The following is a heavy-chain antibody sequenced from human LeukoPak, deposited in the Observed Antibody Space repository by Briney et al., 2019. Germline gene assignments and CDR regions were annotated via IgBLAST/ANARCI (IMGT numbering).Heavy chain of an antibody. CDR2: IKEDGSED. CDR3: ARDADGYED. J-gene: IGHJ4*02. CDR1: GGSISSSNW. D-gene: IGHD5-24*01. Sequence: ETLSLTCAVSGGSISSSNWWSWVRQPPGKGLEWVANIKEDGSEDYYADSVKGRFAISKDNAKNSLYLQMNNLRAEDTAMYYCARDADGYEDWGQGTLVIVSS. V-gene: IGHV3-7*01.